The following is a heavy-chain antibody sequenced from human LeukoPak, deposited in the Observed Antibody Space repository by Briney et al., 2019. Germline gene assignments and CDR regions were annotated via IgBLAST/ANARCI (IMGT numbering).Heavy chain of an antibody. CDR3: AKGYYDYVWESYYFDY. V-gene: IGHV3-23*01. J-gene: IGHJ4*02. Sequence: GGSLRLSCAASGFTFSSYAMSWVRQAPGKGLEWVSAISGSGGSTYYADSVKGRFTISRDNSRDTLYLQMNSLRAEDTAVYYCAKGYYDYVWESYYFDYWGQGTLVTVSS. D-gene: IGHD3-16*01. CDR1: GFTFSSYA. CDR2: ISGSGGST.